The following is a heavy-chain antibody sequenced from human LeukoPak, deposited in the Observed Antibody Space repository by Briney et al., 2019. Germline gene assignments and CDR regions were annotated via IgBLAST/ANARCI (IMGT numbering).Heavy chain of an antibody. CDR1: GGSFSDYY. CDR3: ARGGSPIVVVPAAMSHWFDP. V-gene: IGHV4-59*10. Sequence: SETLSLTCAVYGGSFSDYYWSWIRQPAGKGLEWIGRIYTSGSTNYNPSLKSRVTISVDTSKNQFSLKLSSVTAADTAVYYCARGGSPIVVVPAAMSHWFDPWGQGTLVTVSS. CDR2: IYTSGST. J-gene: IGHJ5*02. D-gene: IGHD2-2*01.